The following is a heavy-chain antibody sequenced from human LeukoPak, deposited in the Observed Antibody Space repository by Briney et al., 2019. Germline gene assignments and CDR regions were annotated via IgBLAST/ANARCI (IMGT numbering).Heavy chain of an antibody. V-gene: IGHV3-48*03. D-gene: IGHD5-12*01. CDR1: KFTFSSYE. CDR3: ARDDIVATILPRYMDV. Sequence: GGSLRLSCAASKFTFSSYEMNWVRQAPGKGLEWVSYISSSGSSIYYADSVKGQFTISRDNAKNSLYLQMNSLRAEDTAVYYCARDDIVATILPRYMDVWGKGTTVTISS. CDR2: ISSSGSSI. J-gene: IGHJ6*03.